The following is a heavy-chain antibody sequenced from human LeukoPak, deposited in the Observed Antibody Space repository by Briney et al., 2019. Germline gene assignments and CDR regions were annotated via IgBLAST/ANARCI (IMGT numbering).Heavy chain of an antibody. D-gene: IGHD2-2*01. CDR1: GFTFSSYD. J-gene: IGHJ4*02. Sequence: GGSLRLSCAASGFTFSSYDMHWVRQATGKDLEWVSAIGTAGDTYYPGSVKGRFTISRENAKNSLYLQMNSLRAGDTAVYYCARDRGYCSSTSCLELDYWGQGTLVTVSS. CDR3: ARDRGYCSSTSCLELDY. V-gene: IGHV3-13*01. CDR2: IGTAGDT.